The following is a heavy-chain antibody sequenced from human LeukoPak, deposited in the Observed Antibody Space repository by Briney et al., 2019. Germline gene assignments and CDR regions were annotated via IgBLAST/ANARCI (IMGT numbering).Heavy chain of an antibody. Sequence: GGSLRLSCAASGFTFSDYGMSWVRQAPGKGLEWVSAISGSGGSTYYADSVKGRFTISRDNSKNTLYLQMNSLRAEDTAVYYCAKHLFWFGEFSNFDYWGQGTPVTVSS. CDR2: ISGSGGST. CDR3: AKHLFWFGEFSNFDY. J-gene: IGHJ4*02. CDR1: GFTFSDYG. D-gene: IGHD3-10*01. V-gene: IGHV3-23*01.